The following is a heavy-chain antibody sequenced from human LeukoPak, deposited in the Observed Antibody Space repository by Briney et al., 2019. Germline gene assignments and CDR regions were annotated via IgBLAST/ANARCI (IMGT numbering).Heavy chain of an antibody. V-gene: IGHV3-73*01. J-gene: IGHJ4*02. D-gene: IGHD4-17*01. CDR2: IRSKANSYAT. CDR1: GFAFSSYW. Sequence: GGSLRLSCAASGFAFSSYWMSWVRQASGKGLEWVGRIRSKANSYATAYAASVKGRFTISRDDSKNTAYLQMNSLKTEDTAVYYCTTRGMTTVTARDYWGQGTLVTVSS. CDR3: TTRGMTTVTARDY.